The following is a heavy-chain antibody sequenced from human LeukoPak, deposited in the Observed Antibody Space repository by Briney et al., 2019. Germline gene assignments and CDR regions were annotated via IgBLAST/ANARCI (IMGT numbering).Heavy chain of an antibody. J-gene: IGHJ3*02. V-gene: IGHV3-30*02. CDR3: ARGSEGSSEAFDI. CDR2: IRYDGSNK. Sequence: GGSLRLSCAASGFTFSSYGMHWVRQAPGKGLEWVAFIRYDGSNKYYADSVKGRFTISRDNSKNTLYLQMNSLRAEDTAVYYCARGSEGSSEAFDIWGQGTMVTVSS. CDR1: GFTFSSYG. D-gene: IGHD6-25*01.